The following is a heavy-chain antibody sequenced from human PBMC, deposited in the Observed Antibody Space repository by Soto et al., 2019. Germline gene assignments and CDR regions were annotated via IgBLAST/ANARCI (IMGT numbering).Heavy chain of an antibody. J-gene: IGHJ4*02. Sequence: GGSLRLTCAASGFTFSSYSMNWVRQAPGKGLEWVSYISSSSTIYYADSVKGRFTISRDNAKNSLYLQMNSLRDEDTAVYYCARAGFVGYSYGIDYWGQGTLVTVSS. D-gene: IGHD5-18*01. CDR3: ARAGFVGYSYGIDY. CDR1: GFTFSSYS. V-gene: IGHV3-48*02. CDR2: ISSSSTI.